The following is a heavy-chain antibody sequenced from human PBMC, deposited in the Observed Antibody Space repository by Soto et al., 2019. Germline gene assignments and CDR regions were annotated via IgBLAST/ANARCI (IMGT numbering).Heavy chain of an antibody. V-gene: IGHV1-46*03. J-gene: IGHJ6*02. Sequence: QVQLVQSGAEVKKPGASVKVSCKASGYTFTSYYMHWVRQAPGQGLEWMGIINPSGGSTSYAQKCQGRVTMPRDKSTSTVYMELSSLRSEDTAVYYCAREVITSYGMDVWGQGTTVTVSS. CDR1: GYTFTSYY. CDR3: AREVITSYGMDV. CDR2: INPSGGST. D-gene: IGHD3-22*01.